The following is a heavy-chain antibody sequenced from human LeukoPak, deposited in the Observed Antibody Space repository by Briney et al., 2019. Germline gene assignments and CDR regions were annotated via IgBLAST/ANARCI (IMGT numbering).Heavy chain of an antibody. CDR3: ARDLGGGDAFDI. Sequence: GGSLRLSCAASGFTFSSYSMIWVRQAPGKGLEWVSYISSSYRTIYYADSVKGRFTVSRDNAKNSLYLQMSSLRAEDTAFYYCARDLGGGDAFDIWGQGTMVTVSS. CDR1: GFTFSSYS. V-gene: IGHV3-48*01. D-gene: IGHD3-16*01. CDR2: ISSSYRTI. J-gene: IGHJ3*02.